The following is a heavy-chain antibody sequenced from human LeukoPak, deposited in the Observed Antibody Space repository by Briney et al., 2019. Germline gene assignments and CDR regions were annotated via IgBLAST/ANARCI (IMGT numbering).Heavy chain of an antibody. CDR3: ARQLEYSSSSGGRDY. V-gene: IGHV1-69*05. CDR1: GGTFSSYA. D-gene: IGHD6-6*01. Sequence: SVKVSCKASGGTFSSYAISWVRQAPGQGLEWMGRIIPIFGTANYAQKFQGRVTITTDESTSTAYMELSSLRSEDTAVYYCARQLEYSSSSGGRDYWGQGTLVTVSS. CDR2: IIPIFGTA. J-gene: IGHJ4*02.